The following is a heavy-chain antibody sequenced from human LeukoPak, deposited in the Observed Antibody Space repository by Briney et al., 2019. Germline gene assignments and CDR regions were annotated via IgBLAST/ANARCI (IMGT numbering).Heavy chain of an antibody. J-gene: IGHJ4*02. D-gene: IGHD3-22*01. CDR2: NYNDGVT. CDR3: ARALERYYYDSSGYYAHFDY. CDR1: GGSFSGYY. Sequence: SQTLSLTCTVSGGSFSGYYWSWIRHPPGKGLEWLGYNYNDGVTHYNPSLKSRVTISGDTSKNQFSLKLSSVTAADTAVYYCARALERYYYDSSGYYAHFDYWGQGTLVTVSS. V-gene: IGHV4-4*08.